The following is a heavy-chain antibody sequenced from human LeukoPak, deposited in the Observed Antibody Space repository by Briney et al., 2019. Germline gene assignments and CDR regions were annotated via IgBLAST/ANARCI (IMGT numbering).Heavy chain of an antibody. CDR3: GKGPFYYDFWSGSRYYYGMDV. J-gene: IGHJ6*02. CDR1: GFTFSHYA. CDR2: ISGDGTTM. Sequence: TGGSLRLSCAASGFTFSHYAMTWVRQAPGKGLEWVSTISGDGTTMYYADSVKGRFTISRANSKNTLYLQMNNLRVEDSAVHFCGKGPFYYDFWSGSRYYYGMDVWGQGTTVTVSS. V-gene: IGHV3-23*01. D-gene: IGHD3-3*01.